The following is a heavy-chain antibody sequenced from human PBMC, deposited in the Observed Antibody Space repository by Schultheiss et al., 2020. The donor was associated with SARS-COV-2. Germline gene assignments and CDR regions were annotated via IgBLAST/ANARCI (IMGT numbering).Heavy chain of an antibody. D-gene: IGHD3-22*01. V-gene: IGHV3-64D*06. CDR1: GFTFSSYA. J-gene: IGHJ4*02. CDR2: ISSNGGST. CDR3: VKDLDDSSGYGDY. Sequence: GGSLRLSCSASGFTFSSYAMHWVRQAPGKGLEYVSAISSNGGSTYYADSVKGRFTISRDNSKNTLYLQMSSLRAEDTAVYYCVKDLDDSSGYGDYWGQGTLVTVSS.